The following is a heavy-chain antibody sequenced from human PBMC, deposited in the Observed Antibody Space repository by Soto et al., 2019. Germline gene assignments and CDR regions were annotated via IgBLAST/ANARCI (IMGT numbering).Heavy chain of an antibody. V-gene: IGHV3-23*01. J-gene: IGHJ6*02. D-gene: IGHD7-27*01. CDR1: GFRLSSYA. CDR2: ISDSGAST. Sequence: PGGSLGLACAASGFRLSSYAMGWVRQAPGKGLEWVSGISDSGASTYYADSVKGRFTISRDNSKSTLYLQMNSLRAGDSAVYYCAKWGNDWGYYYYGMDVWGQGTTVTVYS. CDR3: AKWGNDWGYYYYGMDV.